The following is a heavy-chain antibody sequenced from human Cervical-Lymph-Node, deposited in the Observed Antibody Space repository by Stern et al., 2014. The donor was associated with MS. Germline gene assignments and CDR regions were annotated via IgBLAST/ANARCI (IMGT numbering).Heavy chain of an antibody. CDR2: ISQRGYTI. CDR1: GFNFRTSS. D-gene: IGHD5-24*01. Sequence: EVHLVESGGDLVTPGASVKVSCAASGFNFRTSSMNWVRQAPGQGLELGSFISQRGYTIKYADTVKGRFTTSRDNAKSSLYLQLNSLRVEDTSVYFCARTDVWFDRWGQGTLVTVSS. J-gene: IGHJ5*02. CDR3: ARTDVWFDR. V-gene: IGHV3-21*01.